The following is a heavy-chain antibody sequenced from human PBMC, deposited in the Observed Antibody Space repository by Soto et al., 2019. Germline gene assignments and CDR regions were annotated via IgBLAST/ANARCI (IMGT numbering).Heavy chain of an antibody. J-gene: IGHJ4*02. CDR1: GSSINRSAYY. CDR3: ARLPSRHLVDY. Sequence: PAETLSLTCTVSGSSINRSAYYWSWIRQPPGKGLEWIGSMFYGVSTYYNPSLKSRVTVSVDTSKNQVSLNLRSVTAADTAVYYCARLPSRHLVDYWGQGTLVTVSS. CDR2: MFYGVST. D-gene: IGHD3-3*02. V-gene: IGHV4-39*01.